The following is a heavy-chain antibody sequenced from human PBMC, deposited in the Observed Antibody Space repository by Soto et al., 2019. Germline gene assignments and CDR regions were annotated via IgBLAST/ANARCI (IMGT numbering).Heavy chain of an antibody. D-gene: IGHD3-22*01. V-gene: IGHV3-23*01. CDR2: ISGSGGST. CDR3: AKDRAENYYDSSGYYPSYYFAY. J-gene: IGHJ4*02. CDR1: GFTFSSYA. Sequence: PGGSLRLSCAASGFTFSSYAMSWVRQAPGKGLEWVSSISGSGGSTYYADSVKGRFTISRDNSKNTLYLQMNSLRAEDTAVYYCAKDRAENYYDSSGYYPSYYFAYWGQGTLVTVSS.